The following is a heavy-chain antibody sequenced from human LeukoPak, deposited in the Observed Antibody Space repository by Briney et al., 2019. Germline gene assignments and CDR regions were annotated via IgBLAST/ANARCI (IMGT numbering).Heavy chain of an antibody. Sequence: GGSLRLSCAASGFTFSSYAMSWVRQAPGKGLEWVSVIYSGGSTYYADSVKGRFTVSRDTSKNTLYLEMSSLRVEDTATYYCAKSRILLWFGDSDCWGQGTLVTVSS. D-gene: IGHD3-10*01. CDR2: IYSGGST. CDR1: GFTFSSYA. CDR3: AKSRILLWFGDSDC. V-gene: IGHV3-23*03. J-gene: IGHJ4*02.